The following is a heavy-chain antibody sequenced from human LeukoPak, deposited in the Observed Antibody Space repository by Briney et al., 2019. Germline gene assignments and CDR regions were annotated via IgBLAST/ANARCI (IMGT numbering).Heavy chain of an antibody. Sequence: SQTLSLTCFISGDSVSRDSIAWNWIRQSPSRGLEWLGRTYYKSAWYNDYAVSVKGRIIINPDTSKNQFSLQLNSVTPEDTAVYYCARGTGWPQFDYWGQGTLVTVSS. CDR1: GDSVSRDSIA. V-gene: IGHV6-1*01. CDR3: ARGTGWPQFDY. CDR2: TYYKSAWYN. D-gene: IGHD6-19*01. J-gene: IGHJ4*02.